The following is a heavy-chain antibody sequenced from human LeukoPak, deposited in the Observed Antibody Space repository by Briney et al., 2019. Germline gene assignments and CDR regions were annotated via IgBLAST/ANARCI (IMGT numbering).Heavy chain of an antibody. CDR1: GFTFSSYW. D-gene: IGHD1-26*01. CDR2: INSDGSST. J-gene: IGHJ4*02. V-gene: IGHV3-74*01. CDR3: AKGELHFNTCSFDY. Sequence: GGSLRLSCAASGFTFSSYWMHWVRQAPGKGLVWVSRINSDGSSTSYADSVKGRFTISRDNARNTLYLQMDSLKTEDTAVYYCAKGELHFNTCSFDYWGQGTLVTVSS.